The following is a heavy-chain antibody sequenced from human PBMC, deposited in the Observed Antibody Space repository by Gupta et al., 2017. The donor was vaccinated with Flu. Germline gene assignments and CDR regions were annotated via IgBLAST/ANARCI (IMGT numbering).Heavy chain of an antibody. CDR2: LYYSGT. V-gene: IGHV4-39*01. Sequence: QLQVQESGPGLVKPSEPLSLTCTVSGGAIRSRSYYRGWVRPHPGRGLEWIASLYYSGTYYNPSRQSRVTVSVDPAKTQISLKLTSVTAADTAVYYCARLRVIRYMDPQGYFDYWGRGSLVTVSS. D-gene: IGHD2-21*01. CDR1: GGAIRSRSYY. CDR3: ARLRVIRYMDPQGYFDY. J-gene: IGHJ4*02.